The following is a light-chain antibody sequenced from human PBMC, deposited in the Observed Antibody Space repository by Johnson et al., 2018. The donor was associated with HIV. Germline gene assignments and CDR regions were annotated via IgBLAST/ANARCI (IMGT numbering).Light chain of an antibody. J-gene: IGLJ1*01. Sequence: QSLLTQPPSASGTPGQRVTISCSGSSSNIGSNTVNWYQQLPGTAPKLLIYRNNQRPSGVPDRFSGSKSGTSASLALSGLQSEDEADYYCAAWDDSLNDYVFGTGTKVTVL. CDR2: RNN. CDR1: SSNIGSNT. CDR3: AAWDDSLNDYV. V-gene: IGLV1-44*01.